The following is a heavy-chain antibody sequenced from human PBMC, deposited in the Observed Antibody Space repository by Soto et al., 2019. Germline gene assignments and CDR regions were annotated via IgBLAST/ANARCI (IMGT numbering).Heavy chain of an antibody. Sequence: GGSLRLSCAASGFTFSSYAMSWVRQTPGKGLEWVSAISGSGGSTYYADSVKGRFTISRDNSKNTLYLQMNSLRAEDTAVYYCAKDLYSGYDWDYWGQGTPVTVSS. V-gene: IGHV3-23*01. CDR1: GFTFSSYA. D-gene: IGHD5-12*01. J-gene: IGHJ4*02. CDR3: AKDLYSGYDWDY. CDR2: ISGSGGST.